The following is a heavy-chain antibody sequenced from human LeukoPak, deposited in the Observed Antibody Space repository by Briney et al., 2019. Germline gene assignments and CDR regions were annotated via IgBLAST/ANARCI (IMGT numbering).Heavy chain of an antibody. CDR3: AKDTLSITGTTSSGY. Sequence: GGSLRLSCAASGFTFSSYSMNWVRQAPGKGLEWVSYISSSSSTIYYADSVKGRFTLSRDNSKNTLYLQMNSLRAEDTAVYYCAKDTLSITGTTSSGYWGQGTLVTVSS. J-gene: IGHJ4*02. CDR2: ISSSSSTI. V-gene: IGHV3-48*01. CDR1: GFTFSSYS. D-gene: IGHD1-7*01.